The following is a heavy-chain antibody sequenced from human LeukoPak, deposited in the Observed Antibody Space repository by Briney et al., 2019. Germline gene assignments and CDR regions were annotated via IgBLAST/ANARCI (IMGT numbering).Heavy chain of an antibody. CDR2: FDPEDGET. D-gene: IGHD4-17*01. CDR3: ATDVRNDYGDYVDY. CDR1: GYTLTELS. Sequence: ASVKVSCKVSGYTLTELSVHWVRQAPGKGLEWMGGFDPEDGETIYAQKFQGRVTMTEDTSTDTAYMELSSLRSEDTAVYYCATDVRNDYGDYVDYWGQGTLVTVSS. V-gene: IGHV1-24*01. J-gene: IGHJ4*02.